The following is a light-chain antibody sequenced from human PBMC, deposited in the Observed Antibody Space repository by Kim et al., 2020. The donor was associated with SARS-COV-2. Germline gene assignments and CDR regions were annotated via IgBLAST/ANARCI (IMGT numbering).Light chain of an antibody. CDR1: GSRRYY. CDR2: GKN. CDR3: NTRDSSGNHLV. V-gene: IGLV3-19*01. J-gene: IGLJ3*02. Sequence: GQKVRSTCQEDGSRRYYAGRYQKKPGQAPVLVIYGKNNRPSGIPDRFSGASSGNTASLTITGAQAEDEADYYCNTRDSSGNHLVFGGGTQLTVL.